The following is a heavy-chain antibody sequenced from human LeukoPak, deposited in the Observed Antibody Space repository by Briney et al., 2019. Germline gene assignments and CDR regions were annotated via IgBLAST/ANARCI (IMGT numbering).Heavy chain of an antibody. J-gene: IGHJ3*01. D-gene: IGHD1-26*01. CDR1: EFTFSTYC. Sequence: GGSLRLSCAASEFTFSTYCMHWVRQAPGKGLVWVSHINSDGTNTDYADSVKGRFTISRDNAENTLYMQMNSLRVDDTAVYYCVREASGVSSSAFDVWGQGTMVTVSS. CDR3: VREASGVSSSAFDV. CDR2: INSDGTNT. V-gene: IGHV3-74*01.